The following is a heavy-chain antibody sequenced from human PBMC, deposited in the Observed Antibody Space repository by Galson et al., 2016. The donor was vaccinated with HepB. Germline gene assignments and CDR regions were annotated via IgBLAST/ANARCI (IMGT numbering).Heavy chain of an antibody. CDR3: ARDYSRSGPMYSYYYMDV. D-gene: IGHD6-13*01. Sequence: SLRLSCAASGFSFSTYGMHWVRQAPGKGLEWVAVIWHDGSIKYYGESVKGRFTISRDNSKKTLLLQMTALRVEDTAVYYCARDYSRSGPMYSYYYMDVWGKGTTVTVSS. J-gene: IGHJ6*03. V-gene: IGHV3-33*01. CDR2: IWHDGSIK. CDR1: GFSFSTYG.